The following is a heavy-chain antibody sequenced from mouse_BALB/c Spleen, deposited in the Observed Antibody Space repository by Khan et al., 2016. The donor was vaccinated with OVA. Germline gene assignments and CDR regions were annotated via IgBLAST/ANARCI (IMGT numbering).Heavy chain of an antibody. CDR2: IDPFNADT. Sequence: VQLQQPGPELMKPGASVKISCKASGYSFTSYYMHWMKQSHGKSLEWIGYIDPFNADTDYNQKFKGKATLTVDKSSNTSYMHLTSLTSEDSAVYYCARGTFAYWGHGTLVTVAA. J-gene: IGHJ3*01. CDR1: GYSFTSYY. V-gene: IGHV1S135*01. CDR3: ARGTFAY. D-gene: IGHD3-3*01.